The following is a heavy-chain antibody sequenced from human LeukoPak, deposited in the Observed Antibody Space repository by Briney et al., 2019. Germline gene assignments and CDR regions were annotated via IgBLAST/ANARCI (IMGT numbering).Heavy chain of an antibody. Sequence: GGSLRLSCAASRFTFSSYSLNWVCQARGKGLEWVSSISSSSSYIYYADSVKGRFTISRDNAKNSLYLQMNSLRAEDTAVYYCARGVGWNYGDDAFDIWGQGSMVTVSS. D-gene: IGHD4-17*01. CDR1: RFTFSSYS. CDR2: ISSSSSYI. CDR3: ARGVGWNYGDDAFDI. J-gene: IGHJ3*02. V-gene: IGHV3-21*01.